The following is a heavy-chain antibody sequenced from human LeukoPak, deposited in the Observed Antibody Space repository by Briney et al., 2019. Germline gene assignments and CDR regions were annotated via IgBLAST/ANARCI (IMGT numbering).Heavy chain of an antibody. CDR3: AKDRVGAVAGTGFDY. CDR2: ISGSGGST. D-gene: IGHD6-19*01. Sequence: LPGGSLRLSCAASGFTFSSYWMSWVRQAPGKGLEWVSAISGSGGSTYYADSVKGRFTISRDNSKNTLYLQMNSLRAEDTAVYYCAKDRVGAVAGTGFDYWGQGTLVTVSS. CDR1: GFTFSSYW. V-gene: IGHV3-23*01. J-gene: IGHJ4*02.